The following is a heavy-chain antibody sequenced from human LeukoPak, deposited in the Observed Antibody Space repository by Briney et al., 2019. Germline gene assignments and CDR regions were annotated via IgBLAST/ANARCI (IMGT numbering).Heavy chain of an antibody. V-gene: IGHV3-23*01. Sequence: GGSLRLSCAASGFTFSSYGMSWVRQAPGKGLEWVSAISGSGGSTYYADSVKGRFTISRDNSKNTLYLQMNSLRAEDTAVYYCARDGASGDHFDYWGQGTLVTVSS. J-gene: IGHJ4*02. CDR1: GFTFSSYG. CDR2: ISGSGGST. D-gene: IGHD1-14*01. CDR3: ARDGASGDHFDY.